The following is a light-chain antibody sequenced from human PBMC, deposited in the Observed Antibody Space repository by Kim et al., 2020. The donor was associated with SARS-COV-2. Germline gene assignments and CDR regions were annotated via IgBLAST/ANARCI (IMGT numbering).Light chain of an antibody. J-gene: IGKJ1*01. V-gene: IGKV2-24*01. CDR2: KIS. Sequence: PTSTSTAASESLVHSDGNTCLSWIQQSAGQPQRLLIYKISNRFSGVPEKFSGSGARTDFTLEISRVEPEDVGVYYCMQATQLPRTFGQGTKVDIK. CDR3: MQATQLPRT. CDR1: ESLVHSDGNTC.